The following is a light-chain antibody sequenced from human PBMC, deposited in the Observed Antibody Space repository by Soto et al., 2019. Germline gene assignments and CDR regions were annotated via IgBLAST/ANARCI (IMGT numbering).Light chain of an antibody. CDR3: SSFTTDSTYL. CDR1: SSDVGANIF. CDR2: TVS. Sequence: QSVLTQPASVSGSPGQSITISCTGTSSDVGANIFVSWYQQHPGKVPKLMIYTVSSRPSGVSQRFSGSKSGNTASLTISGLQAEDEADYYCSSFTTDSTYLFGTGTKVTVL. J-gene: IGLJ1*01. V-gene: IGLV2-14*01.